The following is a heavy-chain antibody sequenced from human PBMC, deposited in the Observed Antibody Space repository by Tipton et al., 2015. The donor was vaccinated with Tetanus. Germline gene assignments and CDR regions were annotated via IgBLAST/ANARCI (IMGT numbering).Heavy chain of an antibody. Sequence: LRLSCTVSGGSISSDAHYWSWIRQAPGKGLEWLGYISHSGSTGYNPSLKSRVTISIDSSKNQFSLKLTSVTAADTAVYYCARDERYGDYAYWGQGALVTVSS. CDR2: ISHSGST. CDR3: ARDERYGDYAY. J-gene: IGHJ4*02. D-gene: IGHD4-17*01. V-gene: IGHV4-61*08. CDR1: GGSISSDAHY.